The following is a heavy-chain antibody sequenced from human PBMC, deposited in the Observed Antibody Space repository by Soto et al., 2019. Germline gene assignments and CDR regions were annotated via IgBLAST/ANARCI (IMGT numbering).Heavy chain of an antibody. CDR1: GYTFTSYD. V-gene: IGHV1-8*01. Sequence: QVQLVQSGAEVKKPGASVKASCKASGYTFTSYDINWVRQATGQGLEWMGWMNPNSGNTGYAQKFQGRVTMTRNTSISTAYMELSSLRSEDTAVYYCARGPYSSGGYDYWFDPWGQGTLVTVSS. CDR3: ARGPYSSGGYDYWFDP. CDR2: MNPNSGNT. D-gene: IGHD6-19*01. J-gene: IGHJ5*02.